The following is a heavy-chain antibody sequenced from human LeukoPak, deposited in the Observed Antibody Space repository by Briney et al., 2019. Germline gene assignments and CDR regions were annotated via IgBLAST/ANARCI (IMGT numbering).Heavy chain of an antibody. CDR3: TTLRLDIVVVVAAYYFDY. Sequence: GGSLRLSCAASGFTFSNAWMSWVRQAPGKGLEWVGRIKSKTDGGTTDYAAPVKGRFTISRDDSKNTLYLHMNSLKTEDTAVYYCTTLRLDIVVVVAAYYFDYWGQGTLVTVSS. J-gene: IGHJ4*02. V-gene: IGHV3-15*01. CDR2: IKSKTDGGTT. CDR1: GFTFSNAW. D-gene: IGHD2-15*01.